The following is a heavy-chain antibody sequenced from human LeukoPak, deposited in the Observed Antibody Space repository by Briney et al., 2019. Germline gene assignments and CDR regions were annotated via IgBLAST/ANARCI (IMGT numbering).Heavy chain of an antibody. Sequence: PGGSLRLSCAASGFTFSSYAMSWVRQASGKGLEWVSAISGSGGSTYYADSVKGRFTISRDNAKNSLYLQLNSLRADDTAAYYCARGAQWVLDYWGQGTLVTVSS. CDR2: ISGSGGST. D-gene: IGHD1-26*01. CDR3: ARGAQWVLDY. CDR1: GFTFSSYA. J-gene: IGHJ4*02. V-gene: IGHV3-23*01.